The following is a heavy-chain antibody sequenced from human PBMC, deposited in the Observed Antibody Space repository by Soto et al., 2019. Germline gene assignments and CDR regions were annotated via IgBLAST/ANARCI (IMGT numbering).Heavy chain of an antibody. V-gene: IGHV4-34*01. J-gene: IGHJ6*03. D-gene: IGHD3-9*01. CDR3: ARGQCDILTGYPRYYYMDV. Sequence: LSLTCAVYGGSFSGYYWSWIRQPPGKGLEWIGEINHSGSTNYNPSLKSRVTISVDTSKNQFSLKLSPVTAADAAVYYCARGQCDILTGYPRYYYMDVWGKGTTVTVSS. CDR1: GGSFSGYY. CDR2: INHSGST.